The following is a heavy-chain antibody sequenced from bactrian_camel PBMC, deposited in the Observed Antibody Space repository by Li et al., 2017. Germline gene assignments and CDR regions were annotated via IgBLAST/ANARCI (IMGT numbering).Heavy chain of an antibody. CDR2: IDRDGRA. Sequence: HVQLVESGGGSVQAGGSLRLSCGYTYRGWYRPYCMGWFRQAPGKEREGVVSIDRDGRATYADSVKGRFTISMDANTLYLQMNSLTPEDSAIYYCVAAPRYSTSCVEPLRTVWNYWGQGTQVTVS. CDR1: RGWYRPYC. D-gene: IGHD7*01. J-gene: IGHJ4*01. CDR3: VAAPRYSTSCVEPLRTVWNY. V-gene: IGHV3S53*01.